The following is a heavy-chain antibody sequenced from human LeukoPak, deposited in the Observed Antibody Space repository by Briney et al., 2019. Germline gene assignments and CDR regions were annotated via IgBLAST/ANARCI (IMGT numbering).Heavy chain of an antibody. J-gene: IGHJ5*02. CDR3: ATAAVGAPINT. CDR1: GYTLTELS. CDR2: FDPEDGET. V-gene: IGHV1-24*01. Sequence: ASVKVSFKVSGYTLTELSMHWVRQAPGKGLEWMGGFDPEDGETIYAQKFQGRVTMTEDTSTDTAYVELSSLRSGDTAVYYCATAAVGAPINTWGQGTLVTVSS. D-gene: IGHD1-26*01.